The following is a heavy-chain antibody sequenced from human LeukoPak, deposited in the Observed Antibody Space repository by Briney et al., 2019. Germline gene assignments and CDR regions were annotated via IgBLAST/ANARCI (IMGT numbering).Heavy chain of an antibody. V-gene: IGHV3-23*01. CDR3: AKECSGGSCYSNSQYYDYGMDV. CDR2: ISGSGGST. J-gene: IGHJ6*02. CDR1: GFTFSSSA. D-gene: IGHD2-15*01. Sequence: GGPLRLSCAASGFTFSSSAMSWVRQAPGKGLEWVSAISGSGGSTYYADSVKARFTVPRDNSKNTLYMQMNSLRAEDTAVFYCAKECSGGSCYSNSQYYDYGMDVWGQGTTVTVSS.